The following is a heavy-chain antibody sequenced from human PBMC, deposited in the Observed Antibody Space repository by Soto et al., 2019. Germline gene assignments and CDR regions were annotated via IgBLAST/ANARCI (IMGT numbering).Heavy chain of an antibody. V-gene: IGHV1-18*01. CDR3: ARDRDIVVVVAATIWFDP. J-gene: IGHJ5*02. CDR1: GYTFTSYG. Sequence: ASVKVSCKASGYTFTSYGISWVRQAPGQGLEWMGWISAYNGNTNYAQKLQGRVTMITDTSTSTTYMELRSLNSDDTAVYYCARDRDIVVVVAATIWFDPWGQGTLVTVSS. D-gene: IGHD2-15*01. CDR2: ISAYNGNT.